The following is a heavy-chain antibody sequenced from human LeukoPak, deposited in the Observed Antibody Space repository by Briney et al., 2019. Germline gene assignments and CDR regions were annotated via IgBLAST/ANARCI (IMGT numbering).Heavy chain of an antibody. J-gene: IGHJ4*02. CDR2: ISTNGGNT. V-gene: IGHV3-64*01. CDR3: ARDSRPSDFWSGYYTSFDY. Sequence: GGSLRLSCAASGFTFSSYAMHWVRQAPGKRLEYVSAISTNGGNTYYANSVKGRFTISRDNSKNTLYLQMGSLRAEDMAVYYCARDSRPSDFWSGYYTSFDYWGQGILVTVSS. D-gene: IGHD3-3*01. CDR1: GFTFSSYA.